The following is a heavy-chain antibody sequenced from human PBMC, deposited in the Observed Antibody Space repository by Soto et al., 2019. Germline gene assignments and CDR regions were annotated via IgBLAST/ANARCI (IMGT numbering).Heavy chain of an antibody. V-gene: IGHV3-53*01. CDR2: IHTSGDT. CDR3: ARGVNDDT. D-gene: IGHD2-8*01. CDR1: GFSVGGNH. J-gene: IGHJ5*02. Sequence: GGSLRLSCAASGFSVGGNHLSWVRQAPGKGLEWVAVIHTSGDTYYADSVKGRFTISRDNSKNMVYLQMNSLGVGETAMHFCARGVNDDTWGQGTQVTVYS.